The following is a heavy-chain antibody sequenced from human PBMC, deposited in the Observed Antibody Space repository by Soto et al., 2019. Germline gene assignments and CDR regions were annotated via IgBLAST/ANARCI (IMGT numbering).Heavy chain of an antibody. J-gene: IGHJ4*02. CDR2: IDPSDSYT. CDR3: ASRLYGSGGSPFDY. CDR1: GYSFTSYC. V-gene: IGHV5-10-1*01. Sequence: GESLKISCKGSGYSFTSYCISWVRQMPGKGLEWMGRIDPSDSYTNYSPSFQGHVNISADKSISTAYLQWSSLKASDTAMYYCASRLYGSGGSPFDYWGQGTLVTVSS. D-gene: IGHD3-10*01.